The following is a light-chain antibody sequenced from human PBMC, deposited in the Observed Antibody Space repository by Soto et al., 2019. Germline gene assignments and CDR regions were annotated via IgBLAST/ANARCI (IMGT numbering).Light chain of an antibody. CDR1: SSNIGSNT. V-gene: IGLV1-44*01. J-gene: IGLJ1*01. CDR3: AAWEDSLNGYV. Sequence: QSVLTQPPSASGTPGQRVTISCSGGSSNIGSNTVNWYQQLPGTAPKLLIYSNNQRPSGVPDRFSGSKSGTSASLAISGLHSEDEADYYCAAWEDSLNGYVFGTGTKVTVL. CDR2: SNN.